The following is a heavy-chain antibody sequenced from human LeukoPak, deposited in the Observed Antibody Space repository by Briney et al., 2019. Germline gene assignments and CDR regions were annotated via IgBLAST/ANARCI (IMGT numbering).Heavy chain of an antibody. Sequence: PGGSLRLSCAASGFTFSRYSMNWVRQAPGKGLEWVSSISSSTTYIFYADSVKGRFTISRDNARNSLYLQMNSLRAEDTAVYYCAREPRQQPHAFDIWGQGTMVTVSS. CDR3: AREPRQQPHAFDI. CDR2: ISSSTTYI. J-gene: IGHJ3*02. D-gene: IGHD1-1*01. CDR1: GFTFSRYS. V-gene: IGHV3-21*01.